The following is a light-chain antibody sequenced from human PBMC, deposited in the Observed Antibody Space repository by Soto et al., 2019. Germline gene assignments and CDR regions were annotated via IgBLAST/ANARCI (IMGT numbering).Light chain of an antibody. CDR2: GAS. J-gene: IGKJ2*01. CDR1: QSVSSNH. Sequence: EIVLTQSPGTLSLSPGEGATLSSRASQSVSSNHLASYQQKPGQAPRLLIFGASSRASDIPDRFSGSGSGTDLPLTISTVAHEDFVVYSCQEYGSSSPYTFGQGTKLEIK. CDR3: QEYGSSSPYT. V-gene: IGKV3-20*01.